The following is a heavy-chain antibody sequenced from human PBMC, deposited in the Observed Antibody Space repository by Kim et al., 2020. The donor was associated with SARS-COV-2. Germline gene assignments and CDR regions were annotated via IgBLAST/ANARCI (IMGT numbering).Heavy chain of an antibody. CDR3: ASARPHHGGSGSCYYYGLDV. Sequence: GGSLRLSCEASGFTFSTYSMNWVRRAPGKGLVWVSCINSNSSTISYADSVKGRFTISRDNAKNTLYLQVNSLRAEDTAVYYCASARPHHGGSGSCYYYGLDVWGQGTTVTVSS. D-gene: IGHD3-10*01. CDR2: INSNSSTI. V-gene: IGHV3-48*04. CDR1: GFTFSTYS. J-gene: IGHJ6*02.